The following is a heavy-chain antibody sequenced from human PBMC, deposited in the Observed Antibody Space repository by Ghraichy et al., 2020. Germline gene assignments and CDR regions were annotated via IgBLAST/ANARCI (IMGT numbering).Heavy chain of an antibody. CDR3: AKGSEPIVAAGYWHFGL. Sequence: GGSLRLSCAASGFTFSAYAMSWVRQAPGKGLEWVSGASDTGGTTYYADPVKGRFTISRDNSRNTLYLQMNSLRVEDTAVYYCAKGSEPIVAAGYWHFGLWGRGTLVTVSS. CDR2: ASDTGGTT. J-gene: IGHJ2*01. D-gene: IGHD6-13*01. CDR1: GFTFSAYA. V-gene: IGHV3-23*01.